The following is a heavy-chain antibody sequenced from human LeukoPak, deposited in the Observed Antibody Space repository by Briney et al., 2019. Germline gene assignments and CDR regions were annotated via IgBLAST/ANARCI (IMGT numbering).Heavy chain of an antibody. CDR1: GLTFVYYA. J-gene: IGHJ4*02. Sequence: PGGSLRLSCAASGLTFVYYAMGWARHAPGGGLEWVSAISGSSGSTSYADSVEGRFTISRDNAKNTLYLQMNSLRAEDTAVYYCAKGDYYDSSGYSLLDYWGQGTLVTVSS. CDR2: ISGSSGST. V-gene: IGHV3-23*01. D-gene: IGHD3-22*01. CDR3: AKGDYYDSSGYSLLDY.